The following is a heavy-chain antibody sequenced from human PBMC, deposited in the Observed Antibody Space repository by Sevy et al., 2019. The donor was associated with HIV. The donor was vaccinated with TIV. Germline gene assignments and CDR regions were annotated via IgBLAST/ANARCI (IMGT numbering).Heavy chain of an antibody. V-gene: IGHV3-7*01. CDR1: GFTFSSYY. CDR3: GREDFCRFDY. CDR2: IRPDGSEK. J-gene: IGHJ4*02. Sequence: GGSLRLSCVASGFTFSSYYMSWVRQAPGRGPECVAKIRPDGSEKYYVDSVKGRFTVSRDNAKNSLSLQMDSLRAEDTAVYYCGREDFCRFDYWGQGSLVTVSS.